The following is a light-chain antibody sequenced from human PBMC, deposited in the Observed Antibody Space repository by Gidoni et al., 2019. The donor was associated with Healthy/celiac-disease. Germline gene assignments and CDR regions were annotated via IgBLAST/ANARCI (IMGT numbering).Light chain of an antibody. V-gene: IGKV3-20*01. Sequence: DIVLTQSPGTLSLSPGERATLSCRASQSVSSSYLAWYQQKPGQAPRLLIYGASSRATGIPDRFSGSGSGTEFTLTISRLEPEDFAVYDCQQYGSSPRYTFGQXTKLEIK. CDR1: QSVSSSY. CDR3: QQYGSSPRYT. J-gene: IGKJ2*01. CDR2: GAS.